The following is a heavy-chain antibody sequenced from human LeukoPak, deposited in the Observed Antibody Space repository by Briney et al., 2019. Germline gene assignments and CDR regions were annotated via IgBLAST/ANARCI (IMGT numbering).Heavy chain of an antibody. D-gene: IGHD3-10*01. V-gene: IGHV1-69*13. CDR1: GGTFSSYA. Sequence: ASVKVSGKASGGTFSSYAISWVRQAPGQGLEWMGGIIPIFGTANYAQKFQGRVTITADESTSTAYMELSSLRSEDTAVYYCARDSTDLRVVSSYGSGLVAFDIWGQGTMVTVSS. J-gene: IGHJ3*02. CDR2: IIPIFGTA. CDR3: ARDSTDLRVVSSYGSGLVAFDI.